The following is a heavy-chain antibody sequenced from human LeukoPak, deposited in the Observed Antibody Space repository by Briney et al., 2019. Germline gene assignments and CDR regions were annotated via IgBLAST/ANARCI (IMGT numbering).Heavy chain of an antibody. Sequence: GGSLRLSCAASGFTFSSYEMNWVRQAPGGGVEGGAYISRRVNTLYYVHSVKGRFTISRDNAKNSLYLQMNNLRAEDTAVYYCARSIRYYDSSGLNHFDYWGQGTLVTVSS. V-gene: IGHV3-48*03. CDR2: ISRRVNTL. CDR3: ARSIRYYDSSGLNHFDY. D-gene: IGHD3-22*01. J-gene: IGHJ4*02. CDR1: GFTFSSYE.